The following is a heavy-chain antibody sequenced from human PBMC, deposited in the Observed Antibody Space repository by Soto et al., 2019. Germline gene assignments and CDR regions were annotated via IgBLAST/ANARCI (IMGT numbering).Heavy chain of an antibody. CDR2: ISGSGGST. V-gene: IGHV3-23*01. D-gene: IGHD1-26*01. CDR1: GFTFSSYA. Sequence: EVQLLESGGGLVQPGGSLRLSCAASGFTFSSYAMSWVRQAPGKGLEWVSAISGSGGSTYYADSVKGRFTISRDNSKNTLYLQMDSLRAEDTAVYYCAKNRFGVHSGTDTYFDYWGQGTLVTVSS. CDR3: AKNRFGVHSGTDTYFDY. J-gene: IGHJ4*02.